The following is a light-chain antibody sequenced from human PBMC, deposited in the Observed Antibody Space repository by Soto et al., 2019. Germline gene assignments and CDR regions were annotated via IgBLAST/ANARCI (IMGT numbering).Light chain of an antibody. V-gene: IGKV3-20*01. J-gene: IGKJ1*01. CDR2: GAS. CDR1: QSVSSRY. Sequence: EIVLTQSPGTLSLSPGERATLSGRASQSVSSRYLAWYRHKPGQAPRLLISGASSRATGIPDRFSGSGSGTDFSLTISRLEPKDFAVYYCQQYGSSRTFGQGTKVEIK. CDR3: QQYGSSRT.